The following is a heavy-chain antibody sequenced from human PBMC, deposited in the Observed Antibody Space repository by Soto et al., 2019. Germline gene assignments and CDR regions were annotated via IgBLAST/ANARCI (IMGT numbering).Heavy chain of an antibody. CDR1: GGSISSYY. CDR3: ARAYSGWFDY. CDR2: IYYSGST. J-gene: IGHJ4*02. Sequence: QVQLQESGPGLVKPSETLSLTCTVSGGSISSYYWSWIRQPPGKGLEWIGYIYYSGSTNYNPSLKSRVTISVDTSKNQFSLKLSSVTAADTAVYYCARAYSGWFDYWGQGTLVTVS. D-gene: IGHD6-19*01. V-gene: IGHV4-59*01.